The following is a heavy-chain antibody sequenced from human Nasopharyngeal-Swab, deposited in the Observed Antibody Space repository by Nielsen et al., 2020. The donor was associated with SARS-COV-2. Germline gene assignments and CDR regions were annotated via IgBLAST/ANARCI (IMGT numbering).Heavy chain of an antibody. D-gene: IGHD5-24*01. V-gene: IGHV1-46*01. CDR3: ARAFRDGYNYGY. CDR2: INPSGGST. Sequence: WVRQAPRQGLEWMGIINPSGGSTSYAQKFQGRVTMTRDTSTSTVYMELSSLSSEDTAVYYCARAFRDGYNYGYWGQGTLVTVSS. J-gene: IGHJ4*02.